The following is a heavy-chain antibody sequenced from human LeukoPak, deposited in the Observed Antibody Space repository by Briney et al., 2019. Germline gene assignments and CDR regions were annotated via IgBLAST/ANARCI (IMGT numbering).Heavy chain of an antibody. CDR2: MNPNRGNT. CDR1: GYTFTSYD. V-gene: IGHV1-8*01. CDR3: ERSQTTVTNNYYYYYGMDV. Sequence: ASVKFSCKASGYTFTSYDINWVRQATGQGLEWMGWMNPNRGNTGYAQKLQGRDTMTRNTSISTAYMELSSLRSKDTDVYYCERSQTTVTNNYYYYYGMDVWGQGTTVTVSS. J-gene: IGHJ6*02. D-gene: IGHD4-17*01.